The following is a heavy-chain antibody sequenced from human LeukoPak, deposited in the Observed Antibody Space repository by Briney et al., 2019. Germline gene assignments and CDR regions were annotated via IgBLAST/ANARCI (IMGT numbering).Heavy chain of an antibody. CDR3: AGGRDGHNYGY. J-gene: IGHJ4*02. D-gene: IGHD5-24*01. CDR2: IYYSGST. CDR1: GGSISSYY. Sequence: PSETLSLTCTVSGGSISSYYWSWIRQPPGKGLEWIGYIYYSGSTNYNPSPKSRVTISVDTSKNQFSLKLSSVTAADTAVYYCAGGRDGHNYGYWGQGTLVTVSS. V-gene: IGHV4-59*01.